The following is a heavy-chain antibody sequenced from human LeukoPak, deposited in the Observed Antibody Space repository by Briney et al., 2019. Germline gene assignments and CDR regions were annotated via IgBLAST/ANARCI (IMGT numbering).Heavy chain of an antibody. CDR2: ISYDGSNK. CDR3: AREGVTRDGYNRLVDY. D-gene: IGHD5-24*01. V-gene: IGHV3-30*03. J-gene: IGHJ4*02. Sequence: PGGSLRLSCAASGFTFSSYGMHWVRQAPGKGLEWVAVISYDGSNKYYADSVKGRFTISRDNSKNTLYLQMNSLRAEDTAVYYCAREGVTRDGYNRLVDYWGQGTLVTVSS. CDR1: GFTFSSYG.